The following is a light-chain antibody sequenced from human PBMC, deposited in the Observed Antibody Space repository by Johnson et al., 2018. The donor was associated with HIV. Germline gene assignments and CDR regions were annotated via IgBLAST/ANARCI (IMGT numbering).Light chain of an antibody. V-gene: IGLV1-51*01. Sequence: QSVLTQPPSVSVAPGQKVTISCSGSSSNIGNNYVSWYQQLPGRAPKLLIYDNNKRPSGIPDRFSGSKSGTSATLGITGLQTGDEADYYCGTWDSSLSATYDFGTGTKVTVL. CDR3: GTWDSSLSATYD. CDR1: SSNIGNNY. CDR2: DNN. J-gene: IGLJ1*01.